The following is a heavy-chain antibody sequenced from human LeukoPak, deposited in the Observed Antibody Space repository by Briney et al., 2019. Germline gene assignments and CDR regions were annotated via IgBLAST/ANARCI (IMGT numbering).Heavy chain of an antibody. CDR1: GFTFSNYA. D-gene: IGHD3-10*01. V-gene: IGHV3-23*01. Sequence: PGGSLRLSCAASGFTFSNYAMSWVRQAPGKGLEWVSAISDSGRSTYYADSMKGRFTISRDNSKNTLYLQMNSLRAEETAVYYCARDRMVYPYWGQGTLVNVSS. CDR3: ARDRMVYPY. CDR2: ISDSGRST. J-gene: IGHJ4*02.